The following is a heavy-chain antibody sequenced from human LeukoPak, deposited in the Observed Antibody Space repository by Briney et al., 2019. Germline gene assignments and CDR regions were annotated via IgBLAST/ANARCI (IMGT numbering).Heavy chain of an antibody. CDR3: ARDQDGDYGLRYPGGAFDI. Sequence: SETLPLTCTVSGGSISSYYWSWIRQPPGKGLEWIGYIYYSGSTNYNPSLKSRVTISVDTSKNQFSLKLSSVTAADTAVYYCARDQDGDYGLRYPGGAFDIWGQGTMVTVSS. CDR2: IYYSGST. V-gene: IGHV4-59*01. D-gene: IGHD4-17*01. J-gene: IGHJ3*02. CDR1: GGSISSYY.